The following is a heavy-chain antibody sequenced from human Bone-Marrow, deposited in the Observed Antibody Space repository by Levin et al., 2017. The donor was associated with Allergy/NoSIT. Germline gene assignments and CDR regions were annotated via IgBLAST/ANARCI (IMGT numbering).Heavy chain of an antibody. V-gene: IGHV3-73*01. D-gene: IGHD6-13*01. CDR1: GLSFSGSA. J-gene: IGHJ5*02. CDR2: IKSRSNNYAT. CDR3: TRRTANWYGFDP. Sequence: PGESLKISCAASGLSFSGSAMHWVRLASGKGLEWIGHIKSRSNNYATVYAASVKGRFTISRDDSKNTAYLQMDSLKTEDSAVYFCTRRTANWYGFDPWGQGTQVIVSS.